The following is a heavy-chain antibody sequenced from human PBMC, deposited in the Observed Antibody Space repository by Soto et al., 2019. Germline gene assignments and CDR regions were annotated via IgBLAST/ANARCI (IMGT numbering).Heavy chain of an antibody. J-gene: IGHJ4*02. D-gene: IGHD3-9*01. CDR1: GGSVSSSSYY. Sequence: PSETLSLTCTVSGGSVSSSSYYWGWVRQPPGKGLEWIGSVHYSGSTYYNPSLESRVTISVDKSKNQFSLFVRRRHGCHCGRLEGLATISYYFDYWGQGALVTVSS. CDR3: GRLEGLATISYYFDY. V-gene: IGHV4-39*01. CDR2: VHYSGST.